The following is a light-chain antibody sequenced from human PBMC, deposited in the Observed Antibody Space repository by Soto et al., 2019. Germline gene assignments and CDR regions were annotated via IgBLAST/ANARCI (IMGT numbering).Light chain of an antibody. Sequence: QSALTQPASVSGSPGQSVTISCTGTSSDVGDYKYVSWYQQHPGKAPKLLIYEVTSRPSGVSDRFSGSKSGNTASLTISGLRAEDEAGYYCSSYRNTITVFGGGTKVTVL. J-gene: IGLJ3*02. CDR1: SSDVGDYKY. CDR3: SSYRNTITV. V-gene: IGLV2-14*01. CDR2: EVT.